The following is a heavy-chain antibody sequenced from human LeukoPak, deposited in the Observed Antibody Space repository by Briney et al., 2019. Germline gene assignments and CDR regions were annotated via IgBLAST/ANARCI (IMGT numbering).Heavy chain of an antibody. CDR3: AKDRGWSSSYDY. CDR2: ISGSGGST. D-gene: IGHD6-13*01. CDR1: GLTFSRYA. Sequence: PGRNLKLNCAASGLTFSRYALRCVSKAPGKGLEWVSAISGSGGSTYYADSVKGRFTISRDNSKNTLYLQMNSLRADDTAVYYCAKDRGWSSSYDYWGQGTLVTVSS. V-gene: IGHV3-23*01. J-gene: IGHJ4*02.